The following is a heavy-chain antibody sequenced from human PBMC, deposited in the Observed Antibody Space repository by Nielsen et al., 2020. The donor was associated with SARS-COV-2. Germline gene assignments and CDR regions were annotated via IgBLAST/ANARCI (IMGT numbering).Heavy chain of an antibody. D-gene: IGHD3-16*02. J-gene: IGHJ5*01. Sequence: SVKVSCKASGATFSNYTITWVRQAPGQGLEWMGGVIPIFGTPNYAQKFLGRVTITADRSTNTAYMELTSLRSEDTAVYYCASQRVRGGSYLYVDSWGQGTLVTVSS. CDR1: GATFSNYT. CDR2: VIPIFGTP. V-gene: IGHV1-69*06. CDR3: ASQRVRGGSYLYVDS.